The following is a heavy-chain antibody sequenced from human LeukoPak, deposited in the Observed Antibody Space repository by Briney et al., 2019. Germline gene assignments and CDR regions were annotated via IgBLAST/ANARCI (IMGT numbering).Heavy chain of an antibody. Sequence: SETLSLTCTVSGGSISSSSYYWGWIRQPPGKGLEWIGSIYYSGSTYYNPSLESRVTISVDTSKNQFSLKLSSVTAADTAVYYCARLEWLGNPYNWFDPWGQGTLVTVSS. V-gene: IGHV4-39*01. D-gene: IGHD6-19*01. J-gene: IGHJ5*02. CDR2: IYYSGST. CDR3: ARLEWLGNPYNWFDP. CDR1: GGSISSSSYY.